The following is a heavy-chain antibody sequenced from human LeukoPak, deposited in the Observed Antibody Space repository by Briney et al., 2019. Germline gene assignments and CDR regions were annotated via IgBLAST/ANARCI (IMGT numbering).Heavy chain of an antibody. J-gene: IGHJ3*02. V-gene: IGHV4-61*02. CDR3: ARRNSSSWVPGAFDI. CDR1: GGFISSGSYY. D-gene: IGHD6-13*01. Sequence: SQTLSLTCTVSGGFISSGSYYWSWIRQPAGKGLEWIGRIYTSGSTNYNPSLKSRVTISVDTSKNQFSLKLSSVTAADTAVYYCARRNSSSWVPGAFDIWGQGTMVTVSS. CDR2: IYTSGST.